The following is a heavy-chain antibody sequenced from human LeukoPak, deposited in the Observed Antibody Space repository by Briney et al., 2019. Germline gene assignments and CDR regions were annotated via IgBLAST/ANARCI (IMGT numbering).Heavy chain of an antibody. CDR3: ARDRGDFWTGYYTNYFDY. CDR2: ISSSGSTI. CDR1: GFTFSSYE. V-gene: IGHV3-48*03. D-gene: IGHD3/OR15-3a*01. Sequence: GGSLRLSCAASGFTFSSYEMNWVRQAPGKGLEWVSYISSSGSTIYYADSVKGRFTISRDNARNSLYLQMNSLRAEDTAVYYCARDRGDFWTGYYTNYFDYWGQGTLVTVSS. J-gene: IGHJ4*02.